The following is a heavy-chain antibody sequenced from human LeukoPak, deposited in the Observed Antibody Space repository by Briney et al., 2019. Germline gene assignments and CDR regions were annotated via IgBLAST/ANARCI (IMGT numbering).Heavy chain of an antibody. Sequence: GESLQISCKGSGYDFTNYWIAWVRPMPGKGLEWMGIIYPGDSDTRYSPSFQGQVTISSDKTITTAYLQWSSLKASDTAMFYCARRGVGGVVLDAFDIWGQGTMVTVSS. CDR2: IYPGDSDT. CDR3: ARRGVGGVVLDAFDI. D-gene: IGHD3-16*01. CDR1: GYDFTNYW. V-gene: IGHV5-51*01. J-gene: IGHJ3*02.